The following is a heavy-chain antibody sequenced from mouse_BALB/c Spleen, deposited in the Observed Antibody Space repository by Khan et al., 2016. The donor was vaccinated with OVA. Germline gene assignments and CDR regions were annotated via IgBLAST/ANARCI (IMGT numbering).Heavy chain of an antibody. CDR2: ISYSGRT. CDR3: ARSVTITTVVATAFDY. V-gene: IGHV3-2*02. J-gene: IGHJ2*01. CDR1: GYSITSDYA. Sequence: EVQLQESGPGLVKPSQSLSLTCTVTGYSITSDYAWNWIRQFPGNKLEWMGYISYSGRTSYNPSLKSRISITRDTSKNQFLLQLNSVTTEDTATYYCARSVTITTVVATAFDYWGQGTTLTVSS. D-gene: IGHD1-1*01.